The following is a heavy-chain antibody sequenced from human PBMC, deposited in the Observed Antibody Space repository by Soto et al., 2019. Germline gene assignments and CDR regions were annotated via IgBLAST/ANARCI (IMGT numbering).Heavy chain of an antibody. CDR1: GYTFTTFH. V-gene: IGHV1-2*02. Sequence: QVHLVQSGAEVRKPGASVKVSCKASGYTFTTFHLHWVRLAPGQGLEWMGWINPDTGDSEYGQKFPGRVTLTRVTSTTTSYTELRSMTSEDTAIYFCARVRYGDFSFQYWGQGTPVSVSS. D-gene: IGHD4-17*01. CDR3: ARVRYGDFSFQY. CDR2: INPDTGDS. J-gene: IGHJ4*02.